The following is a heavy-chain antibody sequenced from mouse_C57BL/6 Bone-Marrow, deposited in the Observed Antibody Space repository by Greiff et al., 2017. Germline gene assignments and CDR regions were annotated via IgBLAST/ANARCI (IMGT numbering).Heavy chain of an antibody. CDR1: GYTFTSYW. CDR3: ARSSTYYSNYGFAY. V-gene: IGHV1-72*01. J-gene: IGHJ3*01. CDR2: IDPNSGGT. Sequence: QVHVKQPGAELVKPGASVKLSCKASGYTFTSYWMHWVKQRPGRGLEWIGRIDPNSGGTKYNEKFKSKATLTVDKPSSTAYMQLSSLTSEDSAVYYCARSSTYYSNYGFAYWGQGTLVTVSA. D-gene: IGHD2-5*01.